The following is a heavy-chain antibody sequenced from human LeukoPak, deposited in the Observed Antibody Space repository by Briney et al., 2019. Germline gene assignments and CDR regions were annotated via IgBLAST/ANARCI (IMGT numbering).Heavy chain of an antibody. CDR1: GYTFTSYG. D-gene: IGHD3-22*01. Sequence: ASVKVSCKASGYTFTSYGISWVRQAPGQGLEWMGWISAYNGNTNYAQKLQGRVTMTTDTSTSTAYMELSSLRSEDTAVYYCARSSGYYRYFQHWGQGTLVTVSS. J-gene: IGHJ1*01. V-gene: IGHV1-18*01. CDR3: ARSSGYYRYFQH. CDR2: ISAYNGNT.